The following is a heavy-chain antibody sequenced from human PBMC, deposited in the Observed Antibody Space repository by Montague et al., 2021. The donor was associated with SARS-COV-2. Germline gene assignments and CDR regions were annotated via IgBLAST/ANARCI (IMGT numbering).Heavy chain of an antibody. J-gene: IGHJ3*02. CDR1: GGSISSSSYY. D-gene: IGHD3-22*01. V-gene: IGHV4-39*01. CDR2: IHYSGST. Sequence: SETLSLTCTVSGGSISSSSYYWGWIRQPPGKGLECIGIIHYSGSTYYNPSLKSRVTISVDTSKNQSSLKLSSVTAADTAVYYWTRPTYYYDSSGSDAFDIWGQGTMVTVSS. CDR3: TRPTYYYDSSGSDAFDI.